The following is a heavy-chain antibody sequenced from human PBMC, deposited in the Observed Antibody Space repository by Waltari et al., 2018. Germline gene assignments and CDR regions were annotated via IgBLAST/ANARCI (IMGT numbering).Heavy chain of an antibody. CDR2: SIYHSGST. Sequence: EVQLLESGGGLVQPGGSLRLSCAASGFTFSSYAMSWVRQAPGKGLEWIGSIYHSGSTYYNPSLKSRVTISADKSISTAYLQWSSLKASDTAMYYCARRGDYASWDYYGMDVWGQGTTVTVSS. D-gene: IGHD4-17*01. J-gene: IGHJ6*02. CDR1: GFTFSSYA. CDR3: ARRGDYASWDYYGMDV. V-gene: IGHV3-23*02.